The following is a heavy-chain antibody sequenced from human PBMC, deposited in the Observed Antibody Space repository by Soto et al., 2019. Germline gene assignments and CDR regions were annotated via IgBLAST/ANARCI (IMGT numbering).Heavy chain of an antibody. CDR3: ARFLTGCSSTSCYLYYYYMDV. D-gene: IGHD2-2*01. V-gene: IGHV5-51*01. CDR1: GYSFTSYW. Sequence: PGESLKISCKGSGYSFTSYWIGWERQMPGKGLEWMGIIYPGDSDTRYSPSFQGQVTISADKSISTAYLQWSSLKASDTAMYYCARFLTGCSSTSCYLYYYYMDVWGKXTTVTVSS. J-gene: IGHJ6*03. CDR2: IYPGDSDT.